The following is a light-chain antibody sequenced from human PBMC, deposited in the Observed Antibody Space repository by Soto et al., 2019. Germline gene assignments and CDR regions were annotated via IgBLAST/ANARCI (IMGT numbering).Light chain of an antibody. CDR1: HTITIW. J-gene: IGKJ1*01. CDR3: QQSYRTPCT. CDR2: TXS. Sequence: IQMTQSPSTLIRSVGDRVTISXRASHTITIWLSWYQQKAGXAPNXXXDTXSTLKRGGPSRFSGSGSATDFTPTISSRQPEDFANYYFQQSYRTPCTFGQGTKVDIK. V-gene: IGKV1-5*03.